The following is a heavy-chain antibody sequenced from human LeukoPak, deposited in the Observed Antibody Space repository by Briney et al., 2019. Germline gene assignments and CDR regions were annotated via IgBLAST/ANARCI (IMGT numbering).Heavy chain of an antibody. CDR3: ARGVKAYSSGPSIDY. J-gene: IGHJ4*02. V-gene: IGHV3-74*01. CDR1: GFTFSSYW. D-gene: IGHD5-18*01. Sequence: GGSLRLSCAASGFTFSSYWMHWVRQAPGKGLVWVSRINSDGSSTSYADSVKGRFTISRDNAKNTLYLQMNSLRAEDTAVYYCARGVKAYSSGPSIDYWGQGTLVTVSS. CDR2: INSDGSST.